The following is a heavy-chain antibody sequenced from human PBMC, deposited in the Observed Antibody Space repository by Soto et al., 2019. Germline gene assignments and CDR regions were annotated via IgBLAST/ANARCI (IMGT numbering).Heavy chain of an antibody. J-gene: IGHJ6*03. CDR2: ISTNSRTI. CDR1: GFTFSSYS. CDR3: ARVNYYYMDV. Sequence: LSLTCAASGFTFSSYSMNWVRQAPGKGLEWVSYISTNSRTIYYADSLKGRFTISRDNAKNSLYLQMNSLRAEDTAVYYCARVNYYYMDVWGKGTTVTVSS. V-gene: IGHV3-48*01.